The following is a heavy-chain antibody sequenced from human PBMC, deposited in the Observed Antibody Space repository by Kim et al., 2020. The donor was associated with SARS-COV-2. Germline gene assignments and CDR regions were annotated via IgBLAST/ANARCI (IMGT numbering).Heavy chain of an antibody. V-gene: IGHV3-23*01. J-gene: IGHJ6*02. CDR2: ISGSGGST. D-gene: IGHD6-13*01. CDR3: AKDGYSSSWSGSYSYYYGMDV. Sequence: GGSLRLSCAASGFTFSSYAMSWVRQAPGKGLEWVSAISGSGGSTYYADSVKGRFTIARDNSKNTLYLQMNSLRAEDTAVYYCAKDGYSSSWSGSYSYYYGMDVWGQGTTVAVSS. CDR1: GFTFSSYA.